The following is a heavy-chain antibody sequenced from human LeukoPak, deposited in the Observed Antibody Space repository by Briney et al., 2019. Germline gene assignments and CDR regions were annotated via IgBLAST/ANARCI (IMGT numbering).Heavy chain of an antibody. D-gene: IGHD5-24*01. V-gene: IGHV4-59*01. CDR3: ARTTDGYNYDF. Sequence: PSETLSLTCTVSGASISNYYWSWIRQPPGMGLEWIGYIYYSGTTNCNPSLKSRVTLSVDTKSQYSLRLSSVTAADTAMYYCARTTDGYNYDFWGQGTLVTVSS. CDR2: IYYSGTT. J-gene: IGHJ4*02. CDR1: GASISNYY.